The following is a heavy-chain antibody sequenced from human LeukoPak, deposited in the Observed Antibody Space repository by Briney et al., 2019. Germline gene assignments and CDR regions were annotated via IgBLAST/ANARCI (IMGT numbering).Heavy chain of an antibody. Sequence: GGSLRLSCAASGFTVSSNYMSWVRQAPGKGLEWVSAISGSGGSTYYADSVKGRFTISRDNSKNTLYLQMNSLRAEDTAVYYCARIPPPDYYDSSGSDYWGQGTLVTVSS. J-gene: IGHJ4*02. CDR2: ISGSGGST. D-gene: IGHD3-22*01. CDR1: GFTVSSNY. CDR3: ARIPPPDYYDSSGSDY. V-gene: IGHV3-23*01.